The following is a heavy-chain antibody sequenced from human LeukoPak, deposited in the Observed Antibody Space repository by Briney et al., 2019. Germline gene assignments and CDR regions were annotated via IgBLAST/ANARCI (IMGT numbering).Heavy chain of an antibody. J-gene: IGHJ4*02. V-gene: IGHV3-23*01. CDR1: LFISLSHA. CDR2: ISVSGGMT. D-gene: IGHD3-22*01. Sequence: VGSLRLSRAASLFISLSHAMNWVRQAPGKGLEWVSVISVSGGMTYYADTVNGRFTVSRDNSKNTLFLQMNSLRAEDTAIYYCAKEPNNSSAYWDYWGQGTLVTASS. CDR3: AKEPNNSSAYWDY.